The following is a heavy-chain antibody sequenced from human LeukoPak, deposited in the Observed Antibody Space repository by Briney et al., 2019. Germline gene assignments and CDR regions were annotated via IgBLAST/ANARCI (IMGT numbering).Heavy chain of an antibody. V-gene: IGHV6-1*01. Sequence: SQTLSLTCAISGDSVSGNDATWNWIRQSPSRGLEWLGRTYFRSKWYSEYAASVKNRISVNSDTSENQFSLQLNSVTPEDTAIYYCVRKMGAFDYWGQGTLVTVSS. CDR3: VRKMGAFDY. CDR1: GDSVSGNDAT. J-gene: IGHJ4*02. CDR2: TYFRSKWYS. D-gene: IGHD1-26*01.